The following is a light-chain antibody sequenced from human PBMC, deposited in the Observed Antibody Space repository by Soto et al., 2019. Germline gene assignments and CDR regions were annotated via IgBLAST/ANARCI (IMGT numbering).Light chain of an antibody. CDR2: EVS. V-gene: IGLV2-8*01. Sequence: QSALTQPPSASGSPGQSVTISCTGTSSDVGGYNYVSWYQQHPGKAPKLMIYEVSKRPSGVPDRFSGSKSGNTASLTVSGLQAEYEADYYCSSDAGSSYVFRTGNKVTVL. CDR1: SSDVGGYNY. CDR3: SSDAGSSYV. J-gene: IGLJ1*01.